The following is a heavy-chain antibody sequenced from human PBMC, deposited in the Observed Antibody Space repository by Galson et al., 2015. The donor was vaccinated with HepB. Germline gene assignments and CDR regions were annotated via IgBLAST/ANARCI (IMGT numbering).Heavy chain of an antibody. CDR3: TRDVDTSMSN. D-gene: IGHD5-18*01. V-gene: IGHV1-2*02. CDR1: GYTFTDYY. Sequence: SVKVSCKASGYTFTDYYIHWVRQAPGQGLEWVGWINPKSAGTNYAQNFQGRVTMTRDTSISTAYMELSRLRSDDTAMYWCTRDVDTSMSNWGQGTLVIVSS. J-gene: IGHJ4*02. CDR2: INPKSAGT.